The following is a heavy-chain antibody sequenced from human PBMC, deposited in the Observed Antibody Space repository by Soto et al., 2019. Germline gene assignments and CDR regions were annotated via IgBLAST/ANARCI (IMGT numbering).Heavy chain of an antibody. J-gene: IGHJ5*02. CDR3: ARDKGDTGTVFGMVINWFDP. D-gene: IGHD3-3*01. CDR1: GYTFTGYY. Sequence: ASVKVSCKASGYTFTGYYMHWVRQAPGQGLEWMGWINPNSGGTNYAQKFQGRVTMTRDPSISTAYMELSRLSSDDTGVYYCARDKGDTGTVFGMVINWFDPWGQGTLVTVSS. CDR2: INPNSGGT. V-gene: IGHV1-2*02.